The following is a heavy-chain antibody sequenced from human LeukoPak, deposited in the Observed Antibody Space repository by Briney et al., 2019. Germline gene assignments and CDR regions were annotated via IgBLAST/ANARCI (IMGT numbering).Heavy chain of an antibody. CDR3: ARDSPYYDSSGYSRANFDY. V-gene: IGHV1-2*02. CDR1: GYTFTGYY. D-gene: IGHD3-22*01. J-gene: IGHJ4*02. CDR2: INPNSGGT. Sequence: ASVKVSCKASGYTFTGYYMHWVRQAPGQGLEWMGWINPNSGGTNYAQKFQGRVTMTRDTSISTAYMELSRLRSDDTAVYYCARDSPYYDSSGYSRANFDYWGQGTLVTVSS.